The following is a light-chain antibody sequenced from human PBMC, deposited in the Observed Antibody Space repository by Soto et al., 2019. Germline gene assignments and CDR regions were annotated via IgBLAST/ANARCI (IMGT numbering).Light chain of an antibody. J-gene: IGLJ2*01. CDR1: SSDVGGYNY. CDR3: TSYTSRTSRHVV. V-gene: IGLV2-14*01. Sequence: QSALTQPASVSGSPGQSITISCTGTSSDVGGYNYVSWYQQHPGKAPKLMIYDVSNRPSGVSNRFSGSKSGNTASLTISGLEAQDEDDYYYTSYTSRTSRHVVFGGGTKLTVL. CDR2: DVS.